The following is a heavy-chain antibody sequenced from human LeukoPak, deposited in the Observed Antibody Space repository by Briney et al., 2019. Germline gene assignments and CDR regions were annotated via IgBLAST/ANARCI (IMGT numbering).Heavy chain of an antibody. V-gene: IGHV3-73*01. CDR3: TRPTYYYGSGSYQKYFQH. CDR2: IRSKANSYAT. Sequence: PGGSLRLSCAASGFTFSGSAVHWVRQASGKGLEWVGRIRSKANSYATAYAASVKGRFTISRDDSKNTAYLQMNSLKTEDTAVYYCTRPTYYYGSGSYQKYFQHWGQGTLVTVSS. CDR1: GFTFSGSA. J-gene: IGHJ1*01. D-gene: IGHD3-10*01.